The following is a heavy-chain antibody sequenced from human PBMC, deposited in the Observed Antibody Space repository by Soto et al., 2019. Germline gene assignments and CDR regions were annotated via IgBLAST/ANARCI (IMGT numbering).Heavy chain of an antibody. D-gene: IGHD3-16*01. CDR3: ARDRGGLGY. CDR1: GDIVSSNTAA. Sequence: XTLSLTCAISGDIVSSNTAAWNCLRQSPSRGLEWLGRTYYRSKWYNDYAVSVKSRITINPDTSKNQFSLQMNSVTPEDTAIYYCARDRGGLGYWGQGTPVTVSS. J-gene: IGHJ4*02. CDR2: TYYRSKWYN. V-gene: IGHV6-1*01.